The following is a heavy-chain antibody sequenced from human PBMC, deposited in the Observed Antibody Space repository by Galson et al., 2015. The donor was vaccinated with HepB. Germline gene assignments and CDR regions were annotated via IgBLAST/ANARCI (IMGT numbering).Heavy chain of an antibody. J-gene: IGHJ4*02. CDR3: ARGYYDSSAHFDY. D-gene: IGHD3-22*01. CDR2: IIPIFGTA. Sequence: SVKVSCKASGGTFSSYAISWVRQAPGQGLEWMGGIIPIFGTASYAQKFQGRVTITADESTSTAYMELSSLRSEDTAVYYCARGYYDSSAHFDYWGQGTLVTVSS. CDR1: GGTFSSYA. V-gene: IGHV1-69*13.